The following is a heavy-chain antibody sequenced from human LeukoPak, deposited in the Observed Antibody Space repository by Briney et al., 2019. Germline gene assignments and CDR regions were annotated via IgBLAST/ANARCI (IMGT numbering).Heavy chain of an antibody. D-gene: IGHD3-22*01. J-gene: IGHJ4*02. CDR3: AKNTVRSGYYFDY. CDR1: GFAFNSYA. Sequence: GGSLRLSCAASGFAFNSYAMSWVRQAPGKGVEWVSAISASATNTYYANSVKGRFTISRDNSKNTLYLQLSSLTAEDTALYFCAKNTVRSGYYFDYWGQGTRVTVSS. V-gene: IGHV3-23*01. CDR2: ISASATNT.